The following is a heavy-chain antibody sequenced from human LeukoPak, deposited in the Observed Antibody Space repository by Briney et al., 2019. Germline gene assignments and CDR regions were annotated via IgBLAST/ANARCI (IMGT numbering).Heavy chain of an antibody. CDR3: ARGQTTVVTRTRYYFDC. D-gene: IGHD4-23*01. CDR1: GFTFSDYA. CDR2: ITNNGDTT. V-gene: IGHV3-64*01. J-gene: IGHJ4*02. Sequence: GGSLRLSCAASGFTFSDYAMHWVRQAPGKGLEYVSAITNNGDTTYYANSVKGRFTISRDNSKNTLYLQMGSLRAEDMAVYYCARGQTTVVTRTRYYFDCWGQGTLVTVSS.